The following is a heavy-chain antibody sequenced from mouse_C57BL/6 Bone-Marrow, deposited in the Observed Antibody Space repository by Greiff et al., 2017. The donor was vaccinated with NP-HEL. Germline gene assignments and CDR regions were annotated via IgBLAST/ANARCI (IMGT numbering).Heavy chain of an antibody. Sequence: VQLQQSGAELVKPGASVKLSCKASGYTFTSYWMQWVKQRPGQGLEWIGEIDPSDSYTNYNQKFKGKATLTVDTSSSTAYMQLSSLTSEDSAVYYCAPGSSYGYFDVWGTGTTVTVSS. V-gene: IGHV1-50*01. CDR2: IDPSDSYT. CDR1: GYTFTSYW. J-gene: IGHJ1*03. CDR3: APGSSYGYFDV. D-gene: IGHD1-1*01.